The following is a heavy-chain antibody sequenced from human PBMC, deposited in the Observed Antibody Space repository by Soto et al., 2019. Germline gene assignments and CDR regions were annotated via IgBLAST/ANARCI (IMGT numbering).Heavy chain of an antibody. CDR1: GYTFTGYY. J-gene: IGHJ5*02. V-gene: IGHV1-2*02. Sequence: QVQLVQSGAEVKKPGASVKVSCKASGYTFTGYYMHWVRQAPVQGLEWMGWINPNSGGTNFAQKFQGTVTMPRDTSISTAYMELSRLRSDDTAVYYCARGPSSIAAHWFDPWGQGTLVTVSS. CDR2: INPNSGGT. CDR3: ARGPSSIAAHWFDP. D-gene: IGHD6-6*01.